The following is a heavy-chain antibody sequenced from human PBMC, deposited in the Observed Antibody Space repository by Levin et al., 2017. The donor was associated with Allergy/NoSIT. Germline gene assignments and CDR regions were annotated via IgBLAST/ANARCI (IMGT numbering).Heavy chain of an antibody. CDR1: GGSISSYY. CDR2: IYYSGST. V-gene: IGHV4-59*01. D-gene: IGHD4-17*01. J-gene: IGHJ3*02. Sequence: SQTLSLTCTVSGGSISSYYWSWIRQPPGKGLEWIGYIYYSGSTNYNPSLKSRVTISVDTSKNQFSLKLSSVTAADTAVYYCAREGLRSDAGAFDIWGQGTMVTVSS. CDR3: AREGLRSDAGAFDI.